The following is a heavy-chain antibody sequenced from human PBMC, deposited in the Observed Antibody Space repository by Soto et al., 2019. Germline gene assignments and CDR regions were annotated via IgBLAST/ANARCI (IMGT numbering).Heavy chain of an antibody. CDR3: AREKGEQLVTDY. CDR2: IWYDGSNK. J-gene: IGHJ4*02. CDR1: GFTFSSYG. V-gene: IGHV3-33*08. Sequence: GGSLRLSCAASGFTFSSYGMHWVRQAPGKGLEWVAVIWYDGSNKYYADSVKGRFTIARDKSKNTLYLQMNSLRAEDTAVYYCAREKGEQLVTDYWGQGTLVTVSS. D-gene: IGHD6-13*01.